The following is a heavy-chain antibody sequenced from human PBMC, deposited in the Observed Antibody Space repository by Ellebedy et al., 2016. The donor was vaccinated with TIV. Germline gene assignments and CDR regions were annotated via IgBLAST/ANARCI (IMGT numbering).Heavy chain of an antibody. CDR3: AREDGDYPVDAFDI. CDR2: VSFDGSKI. J-gene: IGHJ3*02. Sequence: GGSLRLXXAGSGFTFGGFGIHWVRQAPGKGLEWVAAVSFDGSKIYYSDSVRGRFTISRDNSKNTLHLQLSNLRTEDTAVYYCAREDGDYPVDAFDIWGQGTVVTVSS. D-gene: IGHD4-17*01. CDR1: GFTFGGFG. V-gene: IGHV3-30*03.